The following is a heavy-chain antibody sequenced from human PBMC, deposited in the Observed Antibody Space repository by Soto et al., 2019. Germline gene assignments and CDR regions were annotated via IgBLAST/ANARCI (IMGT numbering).Heavy chain of an antibody. D-gene: IGHD3-10*01. CDR2: IYYSGST. J-gene: IGHJ5*02. Sequence: PSETLSLTCTVSGGSISSYYWSWIRQPPGKGLEWIGYIYYSGSTYYNPSLKSRVTISVDTSKNQFSLKLSSVTAADTAVYYCAGVRGVNWFDPWGQGTLVTV. CDR3: AGVRGVNWFDP. V-gene: IGHV4-59*06. CDR1: GGSISSYY.